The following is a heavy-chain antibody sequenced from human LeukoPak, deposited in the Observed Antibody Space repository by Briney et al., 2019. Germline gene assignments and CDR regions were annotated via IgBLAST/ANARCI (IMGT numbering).Heavy chain of an antibody. Sequence: PGGSLRLSCAASGFXFSSHNMNWVRQAPMKGLEWVSSIGTDGSYIYYADSVQGRFTISRDNAKNSLYLQMNSLTAEDTAVYYCARKMKTGDRVGTFDIWGQGTLVTVSS. CDR1: GFXFSSHN. V-gene: IGHV3-21*01. CDR2: IGTDGSYI. CDR3: ARKMKTGDRVGTFDI. D-gene: IGHD1-1*01. J-gene: IGHJ3*02.